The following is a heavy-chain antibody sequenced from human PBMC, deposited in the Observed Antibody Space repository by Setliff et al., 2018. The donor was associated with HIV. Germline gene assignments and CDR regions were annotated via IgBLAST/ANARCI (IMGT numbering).Heavy chain of an antibody. CDR2: IIPIFGTA. Sequence: GASVKVSCKASGGSFSSYAISWVRQAPGQGLEWMGGIIPIFGTANYAQKFQGRVTITADDSTSTVYMEVRSLRSADTAVYYCSKVSEHRTSSGSFYYYMDVWGEGTTVTVSS. CDR3: SKVSEHRTSSGSFYYYMDV. V-gene: IGHV1-69*13. CDR1: GGSFSSYA. J-gene: IGHJ6*03. D-gene: IGHD6-6*01.